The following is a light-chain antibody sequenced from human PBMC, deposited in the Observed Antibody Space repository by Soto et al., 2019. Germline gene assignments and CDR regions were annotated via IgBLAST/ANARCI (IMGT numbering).Light chain of an antibody. Sequence: QSVLTQPPSASGTPGQGVTISCSGSSSNIGNNQVYWYQQLPGAAPKVLIYSNNQRPSGVPDRFSGSKSGTSASLAISGLQSEDEADYYCAAWDDSLNGSYVFGTGTKVTVL. CDR2: SNN. CDR1: SSNIGNNQ. CDR3: AAWDDSLNGSYV. J-gene: IGLJ1*01. V-gene: IGLV1-44*01.